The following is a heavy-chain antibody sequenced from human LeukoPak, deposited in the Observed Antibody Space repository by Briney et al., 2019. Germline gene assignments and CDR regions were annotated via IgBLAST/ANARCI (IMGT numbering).Heavy chain of an antibody. CDR1: GYTFTSYA. CDR2: IIPILGIA. V-gene: IGHV1-69*04. D-gene: IGHD4-11*01. J-gene: IGHJ4*02. Sequence: SVKVSCKASGYTFTSYAISWVRQAPGQGLEWMGRIIPILGIANYAQKFQGRVTITADKSTSTAYMELSSLRSEDTAVYYCARGPSTVRDPHFDYWGQGTLVTVSS. CDR3: ARGPSTVRDPHFDY.